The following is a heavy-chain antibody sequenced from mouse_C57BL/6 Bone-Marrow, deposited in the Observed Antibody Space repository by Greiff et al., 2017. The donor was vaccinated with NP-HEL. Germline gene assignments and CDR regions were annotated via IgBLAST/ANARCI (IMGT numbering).Heavy chain of an antibody. CDR2: ISGGGGNT. Sequence: EVKLMESGGGLVKPGGSLKLSCAASGFTFSSYTMSWVRQTPEKRLEWVATISGGGGNTYYPDSVKGRFTISRDNAKNTLYLQMSSLRSEDTALYYCARPSYYSNPYYAMDYWGQGTSVTVSS. CDR3: ARPSYYSNPYYAMDY. CDR1: GFTFSSYT. J-gene: IGHJ4*01. D-gene: IGHD2-5*01. V-gene: IGHV5-9*01.